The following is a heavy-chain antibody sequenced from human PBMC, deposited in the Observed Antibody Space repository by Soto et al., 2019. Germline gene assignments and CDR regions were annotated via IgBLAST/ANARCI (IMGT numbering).Heavy chain of an antibody. J-gene: IGHJ6*02. V-gene: IGHV3-30*18. Sequence: QVQLVESGGGVVQPGRSLRLSCAASGFTFSSYGMHWVRQAPGKGLEWVAVISYDGSNKYYADSVKGRFTISRDNSKNTXXLXMXXLRAEDTAVYYCAKDHLRPPYYDFWSGYPRYGMDVWGQGTTVTVSS. D-gene: IGHD3-3*01. CDR2: ISYDGSNK. CDR1: GFTFSSYG. CDR3: AKDHLRPPYYDFWSGYPRYGMDV.